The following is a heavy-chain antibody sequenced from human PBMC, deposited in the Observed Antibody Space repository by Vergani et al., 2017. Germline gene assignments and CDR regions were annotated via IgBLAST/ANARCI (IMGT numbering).Heavy chain of an antibody. V-gene: IGHV1-46*01. D-gene: IGHD5-24*01. CDR3: ARGEEMATITLGDY. J-gene: IGHJ4*02. Sequence: QVQLVQSGAEVKKPGASVKVSCKVSGYTLTELSMHWVRQAPGQGLEWMGIINPSGGSTSYAQKFQGRVTMTRDTSTSTVYMELSSLRSEDTAVYYCARGEEMATITLGDYWGQGTLVTVSS. CDR2: INPSGGST. CDR1: GYTLTELS.